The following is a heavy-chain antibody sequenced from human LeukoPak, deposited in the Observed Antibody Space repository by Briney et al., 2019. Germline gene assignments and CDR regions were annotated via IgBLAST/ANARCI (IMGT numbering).Heavy chain of an antibody. CDR1: GDSFSYFY. D-gene: IGHD5-12*01. V-gene: IGHV4-59*01. CDR2: IYNSGST. J-gene: IGHJ6*03. CDR3: ARGSGFSYMDV. Sequence: SETLSLTCTVSGDSFSYFYWSWIRQPPGKGLEWIGYIYNSGSTNYNPSLKSRVTISIDPSKTHFSLQLRSVTAADTAVYFCARGSGFSYMDVWGKGTTVTVS.